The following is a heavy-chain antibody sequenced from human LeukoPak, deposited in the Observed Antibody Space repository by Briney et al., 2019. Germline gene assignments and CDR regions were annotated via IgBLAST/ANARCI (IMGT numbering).Heavy chain of an antibody. Sequence: ASVKVSCKASGYTFTNYYIHWVRQAPGQGLEWMGWINPNSGGTNYAQKFQGRVTMTRDTSISTAYMELSRLRSDDTAVYYCAKISDQLWFGELSGDNWFDPWGQGTLVTVSS. V-gene: IGHV1-2*02. CDR3: AKISDQLWFGELSGDNWFDP. CDR2: INPNSGGT. CDR1: GYTFTNYY. D-gene: IGHD3-10*01. J-gene: IGHJ5*02.